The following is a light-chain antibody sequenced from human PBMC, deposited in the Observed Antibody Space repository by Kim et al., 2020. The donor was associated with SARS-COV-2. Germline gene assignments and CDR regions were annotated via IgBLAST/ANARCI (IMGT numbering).Light chain of an antibody. V-gene: IGKV1-27*01. CDR1: QGISNY. CDR2: AAS. Sequence: AYVGDIVTITCRASQGISNYLAWYQQKPGKVPKLLIYAASTLQSGVPSRFSGTGSGTDFTLTISSLQPEDVATYFCQKYNSAPRTFGGGTKVDIK. CDR3: QKYNSAPRT. J-gene: IGKJ4*01.